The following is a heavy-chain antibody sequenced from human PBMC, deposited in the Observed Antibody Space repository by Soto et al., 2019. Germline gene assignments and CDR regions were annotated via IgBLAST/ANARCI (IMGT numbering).Heavy chain of an antibody. D-gene: IGHD2-2*01. CDR2: ISYDGSNK. J-gene: IGHJ4*02. V-gene: IGHV3-30-3*01. CDR1: GFTFISYA. Sequence: LRLSCAASGFTFISYAMHWVRQAPGKGLEWVAVISYDGSNKYYADSVKGRFTISRDNSKNTLYLQMNSLRAEDTAVYYCARTYCSSTSCYRWGYFDYWGQGTLVTVSS. CDR3: ARTYCSSTSCYRWGYFDY.